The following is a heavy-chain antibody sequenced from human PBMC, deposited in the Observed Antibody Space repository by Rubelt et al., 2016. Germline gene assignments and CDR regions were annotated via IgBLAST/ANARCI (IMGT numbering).Heavy chain of an antibody. CDR1: GGSMTSSLYY. CDR2: IYLTGST. V-gene: IGHV4-39*01. CDR3: ARLVGETYFDY. J-gene: IGHJ4*02. Sequence: QLQLQESGPGLVKPSETLSLTCTVSGGSMTSSLYYWAWIRQPPGKGLEWFGHIYLTGSTYYNPSLKSRVTISVDTSKNQFSLKLSSVTAADTAIYYCARLVGETYFDYWGQGTLVTVSS. D-gene: IGHD1-26*01.